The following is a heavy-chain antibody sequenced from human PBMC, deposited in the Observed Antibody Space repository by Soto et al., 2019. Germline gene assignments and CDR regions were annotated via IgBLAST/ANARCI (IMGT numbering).Heavy chain of an antibody. Sequence: QVQLQESGPGLVKPSQTLSLTCTVSGGSISSGGYYWSWIRQHPGKGLDWIGYIYYSGSTYYNPSLKSRVTISVDTSKNQCSLKLSSVTAADTAVYYCARARGDCSGGSCPNDYGMDVWGQGTTVTVSS. CDR3: ARARGDCSGGSCPNDYGMDV. J-gene: IGHJ6*02. CDR1: GGSISSGGYY. D-gene: IGHD2-15*01. V-gene: IGHV4-31*03. CDR2: IYYSGST.